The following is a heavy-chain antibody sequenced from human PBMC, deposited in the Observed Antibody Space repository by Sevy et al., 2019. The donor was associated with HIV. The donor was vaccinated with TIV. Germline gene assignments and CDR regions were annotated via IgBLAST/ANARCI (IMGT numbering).Heavy chain of an antibody. CDR2: LYYTGSA. J-gene: IGHJ4*02. CDR1: GGSISRSNYY. V-gene: IGHV4-39*02. CDR3: ARLRVSDFGDYRGPFDY. D-gene: IGHD4-17*01. Sequence: SETLSLTCTVSGGSISRSNYYWAWIRQVPGKELEWIGSLYYTGSAYYNPSLKSRVTVSVDTSKSHFSLRLSSVTAADTAVYYCARLRVSDFGDYRGPFDYWGLGTLVTVSS.